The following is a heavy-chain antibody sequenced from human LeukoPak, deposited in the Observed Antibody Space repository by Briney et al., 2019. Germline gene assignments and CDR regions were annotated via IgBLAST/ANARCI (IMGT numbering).Heavy chain of an antibody. J-gene: IGHJ3*02. V-gene: IGHV3-30-3*01. CDR3: ARQLLTGHAFHI. CDR2: ISYDGTNK. CDR1: GFTLCPYA. D-gene: IGHD2-2*01. Sequence: GGSLSPLCAPSGFTLCPYATLWVRQAPGKGLEWVAFISYDGTNKYCADSVKGRFTISRDNSKNTLYLQMNSLRAEDTALYYCARQLLTGHAFHIWARKPSVSVSS.